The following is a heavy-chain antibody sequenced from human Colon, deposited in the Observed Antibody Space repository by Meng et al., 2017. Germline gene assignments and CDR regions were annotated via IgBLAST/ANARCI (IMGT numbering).Heavy chain of an antibody. Sequence: QGQRQEAGPGLVKPSGTLSLTCAVSGGSISSSNWWSWVRQPPGKGLEWIGEIYHSGSTNYNPSLKSRVTISVDKSKNQFSLKLSSVTAADTAVYYCASGRKYCSSTSCYGQFDYWGQGTLVTVSS. J-gene: IGHJ4*02. CDR3: ASGRKYCSSTSCYGQFDY. CDR2: IYHSGST. V-gene: IGHV4-4*02. D-gene: IGHD2-2*01. CDR1: GGSISSSNW.